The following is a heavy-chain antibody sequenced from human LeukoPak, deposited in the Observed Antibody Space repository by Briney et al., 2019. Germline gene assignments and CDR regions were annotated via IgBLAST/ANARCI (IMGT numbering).Heavy chain of an antibody. Sequence: SETLSLTCTVSGGSISSSSYYWSWIRQPPGKGLEWIGEINHSGSTNYNPSLKSRVTISVDTSKNQFSLKLSSVTAADTAVYYCARRPPLHIAVAGRPFDYWGQGTLVTVSS. CDR1: GGSISSSSYY. D-gene: IGHD6-19*01. V-gene: IGHV4-39*07. CDR3: ARRPPLHIAVAGRPFDY. J-gene: IGHJ4*02. CDR2: INHSGST.